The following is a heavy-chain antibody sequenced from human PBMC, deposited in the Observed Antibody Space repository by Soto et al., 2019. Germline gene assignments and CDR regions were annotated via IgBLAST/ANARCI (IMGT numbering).Heavy chain of an antibody. V-gene: IGHV4-34*01. CDR3: ARHVLKLGIDY. CDR2: INHSGST. CDR1: GGSFSGYY. D-gene: IGHD7-27*01. Sequence: SETLSLTCAVYGGSFSGYYWSWIRQPPGKGLEWIGEINHSGSTNYNPSLKSRVTISVDTSKNQFSLKLSSVTAADTAVYYCARHVLKLGIDYWGQGTLVTVSS. J-gene: IGHJ4*02.